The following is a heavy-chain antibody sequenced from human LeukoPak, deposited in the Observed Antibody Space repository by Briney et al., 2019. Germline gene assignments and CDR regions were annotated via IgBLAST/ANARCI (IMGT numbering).Heavy chain of an antibody. CDR3: ARYSNYAGANFDY. D-gene: IGHD4-11*01. CDR2: IYDSGVT. J-gene: IGHJ4*02. Sequence: SETLSLTCTVSGGSINNYYWTWIRQSPGEGLEWIGYIYDSGVTYYNPSLKSRVAISVDTSKNQFSLKLSSVTAADSAMYYCARYSNYAGANFDYWGQGTLVSVSS. V-gene: IGHV4-59*01. CDR1: GGSINNYY.